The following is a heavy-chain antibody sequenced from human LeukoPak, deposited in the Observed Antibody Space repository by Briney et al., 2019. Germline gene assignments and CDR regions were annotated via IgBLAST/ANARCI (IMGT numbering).Heavy chain of an antibody. V-gene: IGHV4-31*03. CDR2: IYHSGST. CDR3: ARRSEYHWFDP. D-gene: IGHD2-2*01. J-gene: IGHJ5*02. Sequence: SQTLSLTCTVPGGSISSGGYYWSWIRQHPGKGLEWIGYIYHSGSTYYNPSLKSRVTISVDTSRNQFSLRLSSVTAADTAVYYCARRSEYHWFDPWGQGTLVTVSS. CDR1: GGSISSGGYY.